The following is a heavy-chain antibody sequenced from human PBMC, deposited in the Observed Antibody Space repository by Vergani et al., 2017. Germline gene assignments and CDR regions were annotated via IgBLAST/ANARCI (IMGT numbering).Heavy chain of an antibody. D-gene: IGHD3-9*01. CDR3: ARGWGFVRRYFDWLPGGMDV. V-gene: IGHV1-2*02. Sequence: VQLLESGAEVKKPGASVKVSCKASGYTFTGYYMHWVRQAPGQGLEWMGWINPNSGGTNYAQKFQGRVTMTRDTSISTAYMELSRLRSDDTAVYYCARGWGFVRRYFDWLPGGMDVWGQGTTVTVSS. CDR2: INPNSGGT. CDR1: GYTFTGYY. J-gene: IGHJ6*02.